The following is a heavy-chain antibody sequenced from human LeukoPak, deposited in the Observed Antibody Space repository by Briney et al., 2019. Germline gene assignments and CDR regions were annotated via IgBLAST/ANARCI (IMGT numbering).Heavy chain of an antibody. Sequence: ASVKVSCKASGCTFTSYYMHWVRQAPGQGLEWMGIINPSGGSTSYAQKFQGRVTMTRDTSTSTVYMELSSLRSEDTAVYYCARDRYSYRAYDYWGQGTLVTVSS. CDR3: ARDRYSYRAYDY. CDR1: GCTFTSYY. V-gene: IGHV1-46*01. CDR2: INPSGGST. J-gene: IGHJ4*02. D-gene: IGHD5-18*01.